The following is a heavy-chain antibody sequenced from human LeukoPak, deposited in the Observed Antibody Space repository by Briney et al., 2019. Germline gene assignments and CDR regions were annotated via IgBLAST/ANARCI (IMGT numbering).Heavy chain of an antibody. V-gene: IGHV4-59*11. CDR2: ISYIGST. CDR3: ARDVVTVTKGFDI. D-gene: IGHD4-17*01. Sequence: SETLSLTCAVSTDSFSSHYWSWIRQPPGKRVEWIGYISYIGSTNYNPSLKSRVTISIDTSKNQFSLRLSAVTAADTAVYYCARDVVTVTKGFDIWGQGTMVSVSS. J-gene: IGHJ3*02. CDR1: TDSFSSHY.